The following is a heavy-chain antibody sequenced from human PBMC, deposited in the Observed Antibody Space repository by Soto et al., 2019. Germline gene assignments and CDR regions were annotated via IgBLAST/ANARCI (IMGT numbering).Heavy chain of an antibody. D-gene: IGHD3-10*01. CDR3: VKGRSNDFGSSPPPKFDP. V-gene: IGHV3-13*01. CDR2: IGTVFDT. J-gene: IGHJ5*02. CDR1: GFSFSTYD. Sequence: EVQLVESGGRLVQPGGSLRLSCVASGFSFSTYDMHWVRQVTGKGLEWVSAIGTVFDTYYADSVKGRFTISRENAKNSAYLQMNSLRAGDTALYYCVKGRSNDFGSSPPPKFDPWGQGTLVTVSS.